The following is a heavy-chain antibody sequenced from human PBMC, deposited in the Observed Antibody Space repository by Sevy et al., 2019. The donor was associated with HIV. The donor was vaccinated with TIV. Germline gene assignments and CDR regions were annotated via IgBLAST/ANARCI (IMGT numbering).Heavy chain of an antibody. CDR2: IRSKAYGGTT. V-gene: IGHV3-49*03. J-gene: IGHJ4*02. CDR3: TRGGGWYEWRDGHFDY. CDR1: GFTFGDYA. D-gene: IGHD6-19*01. Sequence: GESLEISCTASGFTFGDYAMSWFRQAPGKGLEWVGFIRSKAYGGTTEYAASVKGRFTISRDDSKSIAYLQMNSLKTEDTAVYYCTRGGGWYEWRDGHFDYWGQGTLVTVSS.